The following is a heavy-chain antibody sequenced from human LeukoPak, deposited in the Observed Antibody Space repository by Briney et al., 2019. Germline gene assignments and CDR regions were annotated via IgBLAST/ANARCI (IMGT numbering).Heavy chain of an antibody. CDR3: ARDYSSGWRRWFDP. CDR2: IYYSGST. CDR1: GGSISSHY. V-gene: IGHV4-59*11. J-gene: IGHJ5*02. Sequence: SETLSLTCTVSGGSISSHYWSWIRQPPGKGLEWIGYIYYSGSTNYNPSLKSRVTISVGTSKNQFSLKLSSVTAADTAVYYCARDYSSGWRRWFDPWGQGTLVTVSS. D-gene: IGHD6-19*01.